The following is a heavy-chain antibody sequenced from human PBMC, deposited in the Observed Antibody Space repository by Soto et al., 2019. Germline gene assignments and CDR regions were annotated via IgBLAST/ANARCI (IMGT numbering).Heavy chain of an antibody. CDR3: VKDLGTGGADX. CDR1: GFTSNDRG. D-gene: IGHD3-16*01. CDR2: IVWNTGNT. Sequence: GGSLRLSCAASGFTSNDRGMHWVRQAPGKGLEWVAGIVWNTGNTGYADSVKGRVTISRDNANNSLSLQMNSRRPDDTALYYCVKDLGTGGADXWGQGTLVTVSX. J-gene: IGHJ4*02. V-gene: IGHV3-9*02.